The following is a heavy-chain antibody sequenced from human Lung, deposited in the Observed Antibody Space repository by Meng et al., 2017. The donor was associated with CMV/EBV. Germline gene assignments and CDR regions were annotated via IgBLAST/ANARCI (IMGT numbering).Heavy chain of an antibody. D-gene: IGHD3-10*01. Sequence: RERGPALVKPSDTLSLTCAVSGDSLTNHNWWAWVRQPPGKGLEWIGEIPHRGSSAYNPSLKSRVSMSIDKSKNQFSLKLTSVTAADTAVYHCLRRSGGSVWGQGTLVTVSS. CDR1: GDSLTNHNW. V-gene: IGHV4-4*02. J-gene: IGHJ1*01. CDR3: LRRSGGSV. CDR2: IPHRGSS.